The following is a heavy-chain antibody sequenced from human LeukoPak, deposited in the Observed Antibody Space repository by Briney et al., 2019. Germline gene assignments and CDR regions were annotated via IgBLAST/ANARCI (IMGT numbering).Heavy chain of an antibody. D-gene: IGHD2-2*02. CDR2: IYYSGST. CDR1: GGSISSGDYY. J-gene: IGHJ5*02. CDR3: ARDGEGYCSSTSCYNSWFDP. V-gene: IGHV4-30-4*08. Sequence: SQTLSLTCTVSGGSISSGDYYWRWIRQPPGKGLEWIGYIYYSGSTYYNPSLKSRFTISVDTSKNQFSLKLSSVTAADTAVYYCARDGEGYCSSTSCYNSWFDPWGQGTLVTVSS.